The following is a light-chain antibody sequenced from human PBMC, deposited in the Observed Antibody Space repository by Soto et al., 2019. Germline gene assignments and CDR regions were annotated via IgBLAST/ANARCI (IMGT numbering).Light chain of an antibody. Sequence: NVITQSPANLSLSPGDRATLYCGASHSVRSSYVAWYQQKAGLAPRLLIYDGSSRASGIPDRFSGSGSGTDFTLTIGRLDPEDFALYYCQQYDNSAPLSFGGGTKV. CDR2: DGS. CDR1: HSVRSSY. V-gene: IGKV3D-20*01. J-gene: IGKJ4*01. CDR3: QQYDNSAPLS.